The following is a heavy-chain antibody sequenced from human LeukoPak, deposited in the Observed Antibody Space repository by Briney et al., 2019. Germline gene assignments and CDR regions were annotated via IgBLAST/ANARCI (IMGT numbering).Heavy chain of an antibody. J-gene: IGHJ4*02. CDR1: GFSFSSYS. Sequence: GGSLRLSCAASGFSFSSYSMNWVRQAPGKGLEWVSSISSSSTYIYYADSVKGQFTISRDNAKNSLYLQMSSLRAEDTAVYYCARDRGGIFDYWGQGTLVTVSS. V-gene: IGHV3-21*01. CDR3: ARDRGGIFDY. D-gene: IGHD1-26*01. CDR2: ISSSSTYI.